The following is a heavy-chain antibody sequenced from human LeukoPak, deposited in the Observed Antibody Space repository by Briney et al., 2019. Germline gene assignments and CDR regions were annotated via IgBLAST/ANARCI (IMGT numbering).Heavy chain of an antibody. CDR2: IDPSGGST. Sequence: GASVTVSFKTSGYTFTIYYIVWVRQAPGQGREWMGRIDPSGGSTSYTQKFQGRVTMTRGTSTSTVYMELSSLRSEDTAVYYCARNSGSGFDYWGQGTLVTVSS. D-gene: IGHD2-15*01. CDR3: ARNSGSGFDY. V-gene: IGHV1-46*01. CDR1: GYTFTIYY. J-gene: IGHJ4*02.